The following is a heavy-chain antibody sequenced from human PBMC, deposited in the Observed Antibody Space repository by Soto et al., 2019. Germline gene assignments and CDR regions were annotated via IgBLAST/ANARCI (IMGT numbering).Heavy chain of an antibody. CDR3: AKVGYSYGGGRRGYNWFDP. CDR2: ISGSGGST. CDR1: GFTFSSYA. J-gene: IGHJ5*02. Sequence: GGSLRLSCAASGFTFSSYAMSWVRQAPGKGLEWVSAISGSGGSTYYADSVKGRFTISRDNSKNTLYLQMNGLRAEDTAVYYCAKVGYSYGGGRRGYNWFDPWGQGTLVTVSS. V-gene: IGHV3-23*01. D-gene: IGHD5-18*01.